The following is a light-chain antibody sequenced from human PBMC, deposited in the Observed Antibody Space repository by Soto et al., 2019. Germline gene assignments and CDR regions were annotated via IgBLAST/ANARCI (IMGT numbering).Light chain of an antibody. J-gene: IGLJ1*01. CDR2: RND. CDR3: AKWDDSLRVYV. CDR1: NTRSGSNY. Sequence: QSLLPQPPSASGAPREGGTISCFKKNTRSGSNYVYWYQQLPGAAPKLLIYRNDQRPSGVPDRFSASKSGTSASLAISGLRSEDEADYFCAKWDDSLRVYVFGSGTKVTVL. V-gene: IGLV1-47*01.